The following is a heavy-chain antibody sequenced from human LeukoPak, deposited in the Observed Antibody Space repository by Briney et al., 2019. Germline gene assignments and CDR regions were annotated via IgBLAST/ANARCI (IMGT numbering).Heavy chain of an antibody. J-gene: IGHJ4*02. CDR3: ARDSRDLASVVVFDY. D-gene: IGHD3-22*01. CDR2: IYYSGST. CDR1: GGSISSYY. Sequence: SETLSLTCTVSGGSISSYYWSWIRQPPGKGLEWIGYIYYSGSTNYNPSLKSRVTISVDTSKNQFSLKLSSVTAADTAVYYCARDSRDLASVVVFDYWGQGTLVTVSS. V-gene: IGHV4-59*01.